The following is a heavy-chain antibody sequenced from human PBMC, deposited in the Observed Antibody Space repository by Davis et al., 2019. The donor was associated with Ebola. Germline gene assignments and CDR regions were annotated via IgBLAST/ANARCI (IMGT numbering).Heavy chain of an antibody. CDR1: GFSLTTSGVG. CDR3: AHRRFYDRSGYYGPDYFDS. V-gene: IGHV2-5*02. Sequence: SGPTLVKPTETLTLTCTFSGFSLTTSGVGVGWMRQPPGKALEWLALIYWDDYKRYSPSLTSRLTISRDTSNNRVVLTMTSLNPVDTATYYCAHRRFYDRSGYYGPDYFDSWGQGTRVTVSS. D-gene: IGHD3-22*01. CDR2: IYWDDYK. J-gene: IGHJ4*02.